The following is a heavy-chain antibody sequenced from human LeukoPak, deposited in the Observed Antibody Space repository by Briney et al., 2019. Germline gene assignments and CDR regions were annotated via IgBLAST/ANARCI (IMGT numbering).Heavy chain of an antibody. CDR1: GGSISSSNW. Sequence: SETLSLTCAVSGGSISSSNWWSWVRPPPGKGLEWIGEINHSGSTNYNPSLKSRVTISVDTSKNQFSLKLSSATAADTAVYYCAVFGDGLWFDPWGQGTLVTVSS. CDR2: INHSGST. CDR3: AVFGDGLWFDP. D-gene: IGHD3-10*01. J-gene: IGHJ5*02. V-gene: IGHV4-4*02.